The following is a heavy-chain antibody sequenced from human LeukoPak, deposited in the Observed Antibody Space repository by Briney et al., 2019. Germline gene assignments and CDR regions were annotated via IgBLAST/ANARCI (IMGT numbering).Heavy chain of an antibody. CDR1: GYTLTELS. D-gene: IGHD4-23*01. CDR3: ATVTTVEGWYFDL. J-gene: IGHJ2*01. Sequence: ASVKVSCKVSGYTLTELSMHWVRRAPGKGLEWMGGFDPEGGETIYAQKFQGRVTMTEDTSTDTAYMELSSLRSEDTAVYCCATVTTVEGWYFDLWGRGTLVTVSS. V-gene: IGHV1-24*01. CDR2: FDPEGGET.